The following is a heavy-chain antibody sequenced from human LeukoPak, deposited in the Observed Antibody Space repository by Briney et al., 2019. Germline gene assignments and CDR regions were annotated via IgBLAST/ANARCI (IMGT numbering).Heavy chain of an antibody. CDR1: GLTFSSYE. J-gene: IGHJ3*02. V-gene: IGHV3-48*03. Sequence: GESLRLSCAASGLTFSSYEMNWVRQAPGKGLEWVSYISSSGSSIYYADSVKGRFTISRDNAKKSLYLQMHSLRAEDTAVYYYARDSHKFDSSGYYPDAFDIWGQGTMVTVSS. CDR3: ARDSHKFDSSGYYPDAFDI. CDR2: ISSSGSSI. D-gene: IGHD3-22*01.